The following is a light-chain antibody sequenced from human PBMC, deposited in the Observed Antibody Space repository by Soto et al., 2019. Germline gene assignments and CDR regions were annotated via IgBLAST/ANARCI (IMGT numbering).Light chain of an antibody. CDR1: ESISRRY. CDR2: GAS. V-gene: IGKV3-20*01. J-gene: IGKJ1*01. Sequence: EIVLTQYPGTLSLSPGERATLSCRASESISRRYLGWYQQKPGQAPRLLIYGASTRATGIPDRFSGSGSGTDFTLTISGLEPEDFAVYYCQQYISSPRTVGRGTKVEIK. CDR3: QQYISSPRT.